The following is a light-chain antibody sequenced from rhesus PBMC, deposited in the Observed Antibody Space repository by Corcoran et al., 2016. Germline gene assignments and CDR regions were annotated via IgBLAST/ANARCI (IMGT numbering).Light chain of an antibody. Sequence: DIQMTQSPSALSASIGDRVTISCRASQNIYSNLAWYQQKPGKAPKLLIFAVSSLQTGIPSRFSGSGSGTDFTLTINSLQPEDSAAYYCQHYYDNPLSFGRGTKVELK. CDR1: QNIYSN. J-gene: IGKJ4*01. CDR3: QHYYDNPLS. CDR2: AVS. V-gene: IGKV1S12*01.